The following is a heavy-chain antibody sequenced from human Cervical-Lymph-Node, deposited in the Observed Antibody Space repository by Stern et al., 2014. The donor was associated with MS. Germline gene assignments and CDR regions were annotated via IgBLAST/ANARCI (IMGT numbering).Heavy chain of an antibody. CDR2: IYYGGRT. J-gene: IGHJ4*02. D-gene: IGHD6-6*01. V-gene: IGHV4-39*01. CDR1: GGSITSSYH. Sequence: QLVESGPGLLKPSETLSLTCTVSGGSITSSYHWGWIRQPPGKGLEWIGTIYYGGRTYYNPSLKSRLSLSVDTSKSQFSLMLTSVTASDTAVYYCARHKPSPLSSPRPLDYWGQGTLVAVSS. CDR3: ARHKPSPLSSPRPLDY.